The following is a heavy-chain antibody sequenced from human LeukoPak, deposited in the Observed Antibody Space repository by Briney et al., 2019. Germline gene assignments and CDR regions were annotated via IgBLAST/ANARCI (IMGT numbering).Heavy chain of an antibody. V-gene: IGHV4-59*01. D-gene: IGHD3-22*01. CDR3: ARQYYYESSGFWY. J-gene: IGHJ4*02. CDR1: GGSISSYY. Sequence: SETLSLTCIVSGGSISSYYWSWIRQPPGKGLEWIGYIYHTGSTKYNPSLKSRVTISVDTSKNQFFLKLSSVTAADTAVYYCARQYYYESSGFWYWGQGTLVTVSS. CDR2: IYHTGST.